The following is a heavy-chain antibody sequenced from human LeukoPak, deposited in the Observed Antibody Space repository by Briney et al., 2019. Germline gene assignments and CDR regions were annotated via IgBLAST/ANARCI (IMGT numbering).Heavy chain of an antibody. V-gene: IGHV4-30-2*01. D-gene: IGHD3-16*01. CDR3: ARGGIPFDAFDI. CDR2: IYHSGST. Sequence: TLSLTCTVSGGSISSGGYYWSWIRQPPGEGLGWIGYIYHSGSTYYNPSLKSRVTISVDRSKNQFSLKLSAVTAADTAVYYCARGGIPFDAFDIWGQGTMVTVSS. CDR1: GGSISSGGYY. J-gene: IGHJ3*02.